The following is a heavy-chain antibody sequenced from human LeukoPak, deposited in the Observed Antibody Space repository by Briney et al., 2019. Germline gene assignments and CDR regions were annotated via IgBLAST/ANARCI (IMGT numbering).Heavy chain of an antibody. CDR3: ARFFEYCGGDCYGDV. J-gene: IGHJ6*04. Sequence: GETLKISCKGSGYSFTSYWIGWVRQMPGKGLEWMGIIYPGDSDTRYSPSFQGQVTISADKSICTAYLQWSSLKASDTAMYYCARFFEYCGGDCYGDVWGRRTTVTVSS. D-gene: IGHD2-21*02. CDR1: GYSFTSYW. CDR2: IYPGDSDT. V-gene: IGHV5-51*01.